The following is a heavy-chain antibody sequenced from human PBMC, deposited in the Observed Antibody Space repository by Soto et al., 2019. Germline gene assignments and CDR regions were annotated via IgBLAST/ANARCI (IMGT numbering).Heavy chain of an antibody. Sequence: EVQLVESGGGLVQPGGSLRLSCAASGFSLRGYSMSWVRQAPGKGLEWVSYISGTGSSIYADSVKGRFTISRDNAKNSLYLPMNSLAADDTAVYYCARGAGYGDYGGYWGQGTLVTVSS. CDR3: ARGAGYGDYGGY. J-gene: IGHJ4*02. CDR2: ISGTGSSI. V-gene: IGHV3-48*01. CDR1: GFSLRGYS. D-gene: IGHD4-17*01.